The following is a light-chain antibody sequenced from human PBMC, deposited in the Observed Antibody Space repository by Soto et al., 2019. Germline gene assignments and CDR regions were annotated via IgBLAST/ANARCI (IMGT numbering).Light chain of an antibody. CDR1: QSVLYSSNNKNY. CDR3: QQYYSTPRT. Sequence: DIVMTQSPDSLAVSLGERATINCKSSQSVLYSSNNKNYLAWYQQKPGQPPKLLIYWASTRESGVPDRFSGSGSGPDFALTISSLTAEDVAVYYCQQYYSTPRTFGQGTKVEIK. CDR2: WAS. J-gene: IGKJ1*01. V-gene: IGKV4-1*01.